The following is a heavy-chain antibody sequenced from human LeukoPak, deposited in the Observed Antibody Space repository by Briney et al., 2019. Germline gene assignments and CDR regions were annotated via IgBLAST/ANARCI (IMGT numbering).Heavy chain of an antibody. CDR1: GFTFSSYA. D-gene: IGHD3-3*01. Sequence: GGSLRLSCAASGFTFSSYAMSWVRQAPGKGLEWVSAISGSGGSTYYADSVKGRFTISRDNSKNTLYLQMNSLRAEDTAVYYCAKGAASVLRFLEWFRWNYFDYWGQGTLVTVSS. CDR2: ISGSGGST. J-gene: IGHJ4*02. CDR3: AKGAASVLRFLEWFRWNYFDY. V-gene: IGHV3-23*01.